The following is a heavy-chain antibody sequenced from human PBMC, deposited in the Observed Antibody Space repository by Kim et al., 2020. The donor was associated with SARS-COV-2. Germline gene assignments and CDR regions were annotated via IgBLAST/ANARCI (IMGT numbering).Heavy chain of an antibody. CDR3: ARARQLAY. CDR2: TNQDGSEK. Sequence: GGSLRLSCAASGFTFSTYWMSWVRQATGKGLEWVANTNQDGSEKYYVDSVKGRFTISRDNTRSSLYLQMNSLRAEDTAVYYCARARQLAYWGQGTLVTVSS. J-gene: IGHJ4*02. D-gene: IGHD6-13*01. CDR1: GFTFSTYW. V-gene: IGHV3-7*01.